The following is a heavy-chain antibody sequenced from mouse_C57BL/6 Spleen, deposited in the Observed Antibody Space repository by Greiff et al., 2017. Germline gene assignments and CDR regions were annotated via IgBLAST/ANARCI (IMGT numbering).Heavy chain of an antibody. CDR3: TRSTTVVAPVYAMDY. D-gene: IGHD1-1*01. Sequence: QVQLKESGAELVRPGASVTLSCKASGYTFTDYEMHWVKQTPVHGLEWIGAIDPETGGTAYNQKFKGKAILTADKSSSTAYMELRSLTSEDSAVYYLTRSTTVVAPVYAMDYWGQGTSVTVSS. CDR1: GYTFTDYE. J-gene: IGHJ4*01. CDR2: IDPETGGT. V-gene: IGHV1-15*01.